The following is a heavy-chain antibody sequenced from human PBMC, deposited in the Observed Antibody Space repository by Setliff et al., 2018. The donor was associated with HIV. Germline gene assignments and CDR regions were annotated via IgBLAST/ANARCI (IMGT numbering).Heavy chain of an antibody. CDR3: ARGRVPGNY. V-gene: IGHV3-23*01. J-gene: IGHJ4*02. CDR2: ISGSGGST. CDR1: GFTFSSYA. D-gene: IGHD2-2*01. Sequence: PGGSLRLSCAASGFTFSSYAMSWVRQAPGKGLEWVSAISGSGGSTYYADSVKGRFTSSRDNAKNSLYLQMNSLRAEDTAFYYCARGRVPGNYWGQGTLVTVSS.